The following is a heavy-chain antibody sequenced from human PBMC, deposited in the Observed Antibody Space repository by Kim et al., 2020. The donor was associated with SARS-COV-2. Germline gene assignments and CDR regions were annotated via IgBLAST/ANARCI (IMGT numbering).Heavy chain of an antibody. V-gene: IGHV4-4*07. D-gene: IGHD2-21*02. J-gene: IGHJ3*02. Sequence: SETLSLTCTVSGGSISSYYWSWIRQPAGKGLEWIGRIYTSGSTNYNPSLKSRVTMSVDTSKNQFSLKLSSVTAADTAVYYCAREGHIVVVTATLGAFDIWGQGTMVTVSS. CDR1: GGSISSYY. CDR2: IYTSGST. CDR3: AREGHIVVVTATLGAFDI.